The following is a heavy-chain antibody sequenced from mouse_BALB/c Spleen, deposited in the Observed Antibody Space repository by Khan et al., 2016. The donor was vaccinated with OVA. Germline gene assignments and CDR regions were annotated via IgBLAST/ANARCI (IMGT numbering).Heavy chain of an antibody. CDR3: ARAGTISTVVVTDFDF. D-gene: IGHD1-1*01. CDR2: IKYSGTT. V-gene: IGHV3-2*02. CDR1: GYSITSDYA. J-gene: IGHJ2*01. Sequence: EVQLQESGPGLVKPSPSLSLTCTVTGYSITSDYAWNWIRQFPGNKLEWMGYIKYSGTTSYNQSLKSRITITRDTSKNQFFLQLNSVTTEDTATYYCARAGTISTVVVTDFDFWGQGTTLTVSS.